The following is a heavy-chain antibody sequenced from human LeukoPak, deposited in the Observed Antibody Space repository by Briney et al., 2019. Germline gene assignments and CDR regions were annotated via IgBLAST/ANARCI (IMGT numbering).Heavy chain of an antibody. CDR3: ARDRYYYDNSGSTFDY. Sequence: SETLSLTCTFSGGSITSYYWSWIRQPAGKGLEWIGRIHTSGSTNYNPSLKSRVTMSVDTSKNQFSLKLSSVTVADTAVYYCARDRYYYDNSGSTFDYWGQGTLVTVSS. D-gene: IGHD3-22*01. CDR1: GGSITSYY. CDR2: IHTSGST. V-gene: IGHV4-4*07. J-gene: IGHJ4*02.